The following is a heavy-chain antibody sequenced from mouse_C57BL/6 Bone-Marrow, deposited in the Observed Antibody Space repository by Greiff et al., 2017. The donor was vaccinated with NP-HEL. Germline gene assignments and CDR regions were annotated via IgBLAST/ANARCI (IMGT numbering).Heavy chain of an antibody. CDR2: IYPGSGST. J-gene: IGHJ2*01. CDR3: AGSGHDYDVWFAY. V-gene: IGHV1-55*01. CDR1: GYTFTSYW. Sequence: QVQLQQSGAELVKPGASVKMSCKASGYTFTSYWITWVKQRPGQGLEWIGDIYPGSGSTNYNEKFKSKATLTVDTSSSTAYMQLSSLTSEDSAVYYCAGSGHDYDVWFAYWGQGTTLTVSS. D-gene: IGHD2-4*01.